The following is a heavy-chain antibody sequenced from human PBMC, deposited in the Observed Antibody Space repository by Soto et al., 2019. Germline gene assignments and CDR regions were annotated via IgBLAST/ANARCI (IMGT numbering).Heavy chain of an antibody. CDR1: GGSISSYY. J-gene: IGHJ4*02. Sequence: QVQLQESGPGLVKPSETLSLTCTVSGGSISSYYGSWIRQPPGKGLEWIGYIYYSGSTNYNPSLKSRVTISVDTSKNQFSLKLSSVTAADTAVYYCARHRHLREDYRMWGQGTLVTVSS. CDR2: IYYSGST. D-gene: IGHD4-4*01. V-gene: IGHV4-59*08. CDR3: ARHRHLREDYRM.